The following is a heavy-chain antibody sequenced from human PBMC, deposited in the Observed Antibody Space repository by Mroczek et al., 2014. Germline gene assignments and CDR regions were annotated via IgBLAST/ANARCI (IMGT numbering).Heavy chain of an antibody. CDR3: ARATAVAGMPSNNDY. CDR2: ISAYNGNT. J-gene: IGHJ4*02. Sequence: SGAEVKKPGASVKVSCKASGYTFTSYGISWVRQAPGQGLEWMGWISAYNGNTNYAQKLQGRVTMTTDTSTSTAYMELRSLRSDDTAVYYCARATAVAGMPSNNDYWGQGTPGHRLL. CDR1: GYTFTSYG. V-gene: IGHV1-18*01. D-gene: IGHD6-19*01.